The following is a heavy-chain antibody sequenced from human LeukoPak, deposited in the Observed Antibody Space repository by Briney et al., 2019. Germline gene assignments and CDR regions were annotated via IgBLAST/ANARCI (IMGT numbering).Heavy chain of an antibody. Sequence: PSETLFLTCTVSGGSISSGSYYWSWIRQPAGKGLEWIGRIYTSGSTDYNPSLKSRVTVSVDTSKNQFSLKLNFVTAADTAFYYCARGGQQLVNWFDPWGQGILVTVSS. CDR2: IYTSGST. CDR3: ARGGQQLVNWFDP. J-gene: IGHJ5*02. D-gene: IGHD6-13*01. V-gene: IGHV4-61*02. CDR1: GGSISSGSYY.